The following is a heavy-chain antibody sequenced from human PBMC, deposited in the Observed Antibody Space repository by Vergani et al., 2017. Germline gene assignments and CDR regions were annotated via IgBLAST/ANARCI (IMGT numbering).Heavy chain of an antibody. V-gene: IGHV4-39*01. CDR2: IYYSGST. CDR1: GGSISSSCYY. J-gene: IGHJ6*02. CDR3: ARHGADYYGMDV. D-gene: IGHD3-16*01. Sequence: QLQLQESGPGLVKPSETLSLTCTVSGGSISSSCYYWGWLRPPPGKGLEWIGSIYYSGSTYYNPSLKSRVTISVDTSKNLFSLKLSSVTAADTAVYYCARHGADYYGMDVWGQGTTVTVSS.